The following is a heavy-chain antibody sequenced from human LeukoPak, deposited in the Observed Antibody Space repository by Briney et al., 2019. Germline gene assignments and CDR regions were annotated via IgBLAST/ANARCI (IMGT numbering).Heavy chain of an antibody. Sequence: PSETLSLTCSISGGSISSKTYNWGWIRQPPGKGLEWIGSTYYTGSTHYNPSLKSRVTISVDTSKNQFSLKLSSVTAADTAVYYCARQGRYYDSSGYYSPYYYYYYMDVWGKGTTVTISS. CDR1: GGSISSKTYN. CDR2: TYYTGST. J-gene: IGHJ6*03. V-gene: IGHV4-39*01. D-gene: IGHD3-22*01. CDR3: ARQGRYYDSSGYYSPYYYYYYMDV.